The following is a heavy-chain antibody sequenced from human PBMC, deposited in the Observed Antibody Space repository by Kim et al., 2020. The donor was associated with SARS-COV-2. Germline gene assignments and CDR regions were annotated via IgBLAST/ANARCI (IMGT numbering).Heavy chain of an antibody. CDR1: GGTFSSYA. Sequence: SVKVSCKASGGTFSSYAISWVRQAPGQGLEWMGGIIPIFGTANYAQKFQGRVTITADESTSTAYMELSSLRSEDTAVYYCARELDSGNLGGWNYWGQGTLVTVSS. D-gene: IGHD5-12*01. CDR3: ARELDSGNLGGWNY. CDR2: IIPIFGTA. V-gene: IGHV1-69*13. J-gene: IGHJ4*02.